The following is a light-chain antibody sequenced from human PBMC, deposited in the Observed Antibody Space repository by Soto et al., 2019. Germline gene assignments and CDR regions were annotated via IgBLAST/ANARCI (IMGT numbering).Light chain of an antibody. J-gene: IGLJ1*01. CDR2: EVS. CDR3: SSYAGSNNFGV. CDR1: ISYVFVYNY. V-gene: IGLV2-8*01. Sequence: QSALTHPPSASRSPGHSFTISCTGTISYVFVYNYVSCYQQHPGKAPKLMIYEVSKRPSGVPDRFSGSKSGNTASLTVSGLQAEDEADYYCSSYAGSNNFGVFGTGTKVPVL.